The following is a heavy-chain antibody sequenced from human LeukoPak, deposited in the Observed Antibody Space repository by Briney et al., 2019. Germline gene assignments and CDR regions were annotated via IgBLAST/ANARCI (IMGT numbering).Heavy chain of an antibody. D-gene: IGHD5-24*01. J-gene: IGHJ2*01. CDR2: IYTSGST. Sequence: SETLSLTCTVSGGSISSGSYYWSWIRQPAGKGLEWIGHIYTSGSTNYNPSLKSRVTISVDMSKNQFSLKLSSVTAADTAVYYCARHLNRADGYNRNWYFDLWGRGTLVTVSS. CDR1: GGSISSGSYY. V-gene: IGHV4-61*09. CDR3: ARHLNRADGYNRNWYFDL.